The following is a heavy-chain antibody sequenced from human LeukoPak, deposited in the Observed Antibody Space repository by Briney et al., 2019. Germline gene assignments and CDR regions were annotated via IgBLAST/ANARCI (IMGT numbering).Heavy chain of an antibody. CDR2: ISVYNSNT. J-gene: IGHJ4*02. Sequence: ASVKVSCKASGFTFTNHAVSWVRQAPGQGLEWMGWISVYNSNTNYAQKLQGRVTMTTDTSTSTAYMELRSLRSDDTAVYYCARFSTPFTVTTNLDYWGQGTLVTVSS. V-gene: IGHV1-18*01. D-gene: IGHD4-17*01. CDR3: ARFSTPFTVTTNLDY. CDR1: GFTFTNHA.